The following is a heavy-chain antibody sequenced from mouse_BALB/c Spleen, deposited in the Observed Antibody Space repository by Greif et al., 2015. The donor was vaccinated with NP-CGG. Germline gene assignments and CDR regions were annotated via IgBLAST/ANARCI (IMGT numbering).Heavy chain of an antibody. CDR2: IDTSDSYT. V-gene: IGHV1-69*01. CDR1: GYTFTDYW. CDR3: ARSYGSSYWYFDV. Sequence: VQLQQSGAELVMPGASVKVSCKASGYTFTDYWMHWVKQRPGQGLEWIGAIDTSDSYTSYNQKFKGKATLTVDESSSTAYMQLSSLTSEDSAVYYCARSYGSSYWYFDVWGAGTTVTVSS. D-gene: IGHD1-1*01. J-gene: IGHJ1*01.